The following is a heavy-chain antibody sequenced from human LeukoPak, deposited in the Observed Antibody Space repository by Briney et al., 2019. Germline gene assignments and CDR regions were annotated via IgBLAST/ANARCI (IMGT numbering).Heavy chain of an antibody. CDR2: IASDGSHT. CDR3: ARERQDTVIHSGAFDI. J-gene: IGHJ3*02. CDR1: GFTFSNYF. Sequence: PGGSLRLFCAASGFTFSNYFMHWVRQAPGKGLEWLADIASDGSHTFYVESVKGRFTISRDNSKNTLYLQMNSLRAEDTAVYFCARERQDTVIHSGAFDIWGQGTMVTVSS. V-gene: IGHV3-30*04. D-gene: IGHD2-21*02.